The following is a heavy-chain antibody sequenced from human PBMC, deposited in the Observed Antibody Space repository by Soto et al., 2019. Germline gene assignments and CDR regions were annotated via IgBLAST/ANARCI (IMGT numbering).Heavy chain of an antibody. CDR1: GGSFSGYY. D-gene: IGHD3-9*01. CDR3: ARGRGLLYFVRLVYSDY. J-gene: IGHJ4*02. V-gene: IGHV4-34*01. CDR2: INHSGST. Sequence: PSETLSLTCAVYGGSFSGYYWSWIRQPPGKGLEWIGEINHSGSTNYNPSLKSRVTISVDTSKNQFSLKLSSVTAADTAVYYCARGRGLLYFVRLVYSDYWGQGTLVTVSP.